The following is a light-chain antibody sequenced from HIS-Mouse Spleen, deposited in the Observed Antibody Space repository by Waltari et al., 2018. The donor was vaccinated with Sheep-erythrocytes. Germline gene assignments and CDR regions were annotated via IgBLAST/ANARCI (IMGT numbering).Light chain of an antibody. CDR1: QRVSSN. CDR2: VAS. CDR3: QQYNNWPPT. J-gene: IGKJ1*01. Sequence: EIVMTQSPATLSVSPGERATLSCRASQRVSSNLAWYQQKPGQAPRLLIYVASTRATGIPARFSGSGSGTEFTLTISSLQSEDFAVYYCQQYNNWPPTFGQGTKVEIK. V-gene: IGKV3-15*01.